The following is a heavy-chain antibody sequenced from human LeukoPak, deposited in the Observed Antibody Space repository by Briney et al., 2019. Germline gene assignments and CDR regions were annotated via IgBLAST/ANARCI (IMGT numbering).Heavy chain of an antibody. J-gene: IGHJ4*02. CDR3: AKDWGYTTMVSYYFDY. CDR1: GFTFSGYG. CDR2: IWYDGNNK. V-gene: IGHV3-33*06. D-gene: IGHD5-18*01. Sequence: GRSLRLSCAASGFTFSGYGMHWVRQAPDKGLEWVAVIWYDGNNKYYADSVKGRFTISRDNSKNTLYLRMNSLRAEDTAVYYCAKDWGYTTMVSYYFDYWGQGALVTVSS.